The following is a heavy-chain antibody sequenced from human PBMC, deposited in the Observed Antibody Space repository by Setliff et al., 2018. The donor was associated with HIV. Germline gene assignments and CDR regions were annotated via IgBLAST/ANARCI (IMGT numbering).Heavy chain of an antibody. CDR1: GGSISSHY. V-gene: IGHV4-59*11. Sequence: SETLSLTCTVSGGSISSHYWSWIRQPPGKGLEWIGYIYYSGSTFYNPSLKSRVSISVDTSKNQFSLRLNSVTAADTAVYYCAREQTTETTMGFAFDIWGQGTVVTVSS. D-gene: IGHD4-17*01. CDR3: AREQTTETTMGFAFDI. J-gene: IGHJ3*02. CDR2: IYYSGST.